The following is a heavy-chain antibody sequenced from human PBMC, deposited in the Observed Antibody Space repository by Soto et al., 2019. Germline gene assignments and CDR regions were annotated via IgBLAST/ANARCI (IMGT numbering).Heavy chain of an antibody. D-gene: IGHD3-16*01. Sequence: QVQLVQSGAEVKKPGASVKVSGRASGYTFTNFGISWVRQAPGQGLEWMGWISAYNGNTNYAQNFKGRVTTTTDTSTSTAYSVPRSLRSDDTAVYYWARGGTPIDYWGQGTLVTVSS. J-gene: IGHJ4*02. CDR1: GYTFTNFG. CDR3: ARGGTPIDY. CDR2: ISAYNGNT. V-gene: IGHV1-18*01.